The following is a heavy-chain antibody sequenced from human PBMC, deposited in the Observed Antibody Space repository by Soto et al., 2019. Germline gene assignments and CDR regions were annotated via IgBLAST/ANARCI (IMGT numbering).Heavy chain of an antibody. J-gene: IGHJ4*02. V-gene: IGHV3-21*01. Sequence: PGGSLRLSCAASGFTFSSYSMNWVRQAPGKGLEWVSSISSSSSYIYYADSVKGRFTISRDNAKNSLYLQMNSLRAEDTAVYYCARVKPRERWLQLRHRAPPYPYYDYWGQGTLVTV. CDR3: ARVKPRERWLQLRHRAPPYPYYDY. CDR2: ISSSSSYI. D-gene: IGHD5-12*01. CDR1: GFTFSSYS.